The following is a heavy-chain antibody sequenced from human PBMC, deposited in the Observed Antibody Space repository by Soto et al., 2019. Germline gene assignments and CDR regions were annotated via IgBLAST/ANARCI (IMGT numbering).Heavy chain of an antibody. J-gene: IGHJ5*02. CDR1: GGSISSYY. V-gene: IGHV4-59*12. CDR2: IYHSGTT. Sequence: SETLSLTCTVSGGSISSYYWSWIRQPPGKGLEWIGYIYHSGTTNYNPSLKSRVTISVDTSKNQFSLKMNSVTAADTAVYYCARVPGPWGQGTLVTVSS. CDR3: ARVPGP.